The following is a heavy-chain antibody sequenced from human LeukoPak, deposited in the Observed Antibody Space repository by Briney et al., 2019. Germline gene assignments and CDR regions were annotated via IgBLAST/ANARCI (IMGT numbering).Heavy chain of an antibody. Sequence: GRSLRLSCAASGFTFSSYGMHWVRQAPGKGLEWVAVIWYDGSNKYYADSVKGRFTISRDNSKNTLYLQMNSLRAEDTAVYYCARNAGYSSGKLRTPNYYYYGMDVWGQGTTVTVSS. J-gene: IGHJ6*02. V-gene: IGHV3-33*01. CDR1: GFTFSSYG. CDR3: ARNAGYSSGKLRTPNYYYYGMDV. CDR2: IWYDGSNK. D-gene: IGHD6-19*01.